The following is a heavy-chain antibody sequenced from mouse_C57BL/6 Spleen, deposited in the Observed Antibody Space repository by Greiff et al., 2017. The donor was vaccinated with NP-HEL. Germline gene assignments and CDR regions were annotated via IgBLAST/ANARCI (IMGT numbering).Heavy chain of an antibody. CDR1: GYTFTDYE. CDR3: TRELDYYGSSYLDY. CDR2: IDPETGGT. Sequence: VQLQQSGAELVRPGASVTLSCKASGYTFTDYEMHWVKQTPVHGLEWIGAIDPETGGTAYNQKFKGKAILTADKSSSTAYMELRSLTSEDSAVYYCTRELDYYGSSYLDYWGQGTTLTVSS. D-gene: IGHD1-1*01. J-gene: IGHJ2*01. V-gene: IGHV1-15*01.